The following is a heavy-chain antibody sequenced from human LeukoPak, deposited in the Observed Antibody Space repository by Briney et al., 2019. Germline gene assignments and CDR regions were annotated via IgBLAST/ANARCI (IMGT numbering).Heavy chain of an antibody. V-gene: IGHV3-21*01. D-gene: IGHD3-3*01. J-gene: IGHJ6*03. CDR1: GFTFSSYG. Sequence: GGSLRLSCAVSGFTFSSYGMHWVRQAPGKGLEWVSSISGTSKYIHYSDSVKGRFTISRDNSKNSFYLQMNSLRVEDTAVYYCAREPQQFLEWLFDASPDYYYYMDVWGKGTTVTVSS. CDR2: ISGTSKYI. CDR3: AREPQQFLEWLFDASPDYYYYMDV.